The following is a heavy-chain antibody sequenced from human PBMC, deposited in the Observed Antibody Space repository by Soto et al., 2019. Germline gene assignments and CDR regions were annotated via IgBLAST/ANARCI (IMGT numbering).Heavy chain of an antibody. CDR1: GFTFSSYA. CDR2: MSGSGGNT. CDR3: TYHLLWGSMIPCQH. J-gene: IGHJ1*01. V-gene: IGHV3-23*01. Sequence: EVQLLESGGGLVQPGGSLRLSCVASGFTFSSYAMSWVRQAPGKGLEWVSAMSGSGGNTYYADSVKGRVTISRDSSDNTLYLQMNSLRVEGTAVDYCTYHLLWGSMIPCQHWGQGSLVTVCS. D-gene: IGHD3-22*01.